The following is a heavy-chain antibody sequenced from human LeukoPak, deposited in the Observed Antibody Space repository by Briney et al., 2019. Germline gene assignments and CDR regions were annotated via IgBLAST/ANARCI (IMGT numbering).Heavy chain of an antibody. J-gene: IGHJ4*02. V-gene: IGHV3-23*01. CDR1: GFTFSNYA. CDR2: ISGSGDNT. Sequence: PGGSLRLSCAASGFTFSNYAMSWVRQAPGKGLEWVSAISGSGDNTYYTDSVKGRFTISTDNSKNTRYLQMNSLRAEDTAVYYCAREYSSSPGFGYWGQGTLVTVSS. CDR3: AREYSSSPGFGY. D-gene: IGHD6-6*01.